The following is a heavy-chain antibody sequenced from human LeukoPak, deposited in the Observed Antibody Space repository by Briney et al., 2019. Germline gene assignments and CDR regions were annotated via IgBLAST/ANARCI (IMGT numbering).Heavy chain of an antibody. CDR3: ASRGYSYGYTDY. Sequence: GGSLRLSCAASGFTFSSYGMHWVRQAPGKGLEYVSAISSNGGSTYYANSVEGRFTISRDNSKNTLYLQMGSLRAEDMAVYYCASRGYSYGYTDYWGQGALVTVSS. J-gene: IGHJ4*02. D-gene: IGHD5-18*01. CDR2: ISSNGGST. CDR1: GFTFSSYG. V-gene: IGHV3-64*01.